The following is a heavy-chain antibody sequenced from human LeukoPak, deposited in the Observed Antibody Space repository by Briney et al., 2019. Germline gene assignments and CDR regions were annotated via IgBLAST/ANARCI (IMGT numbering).Heavy chain of an antibody. CDR3: ARWNYDFWSGYRGFDY. CDR2: IYISGST. D-gene: IGHD3-3*01. Sequence: SETLSLTCTVSGGSISSYYWSWIRQPPGKGLEWIGYIYISGSTNYNPSLKSRVTISVDTSKNQFSLKLSSVTAADTAVYYCARWNYDFWSGYRGFDYWGQGTLVTVSS. CDR1: GGSISSYY. V-gene: IGHV4-4*09. J-gene: IGHJ4*02.